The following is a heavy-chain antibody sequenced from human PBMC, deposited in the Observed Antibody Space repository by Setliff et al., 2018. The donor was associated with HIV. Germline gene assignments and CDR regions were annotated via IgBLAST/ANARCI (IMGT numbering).Heavy chain of an antibody. Sequence: SVKVSCKASGGTFSSYVISWVRQAPGQGPEWMGGIIPMYGVANYAQKFQGRVTITTDESTSTAYMELSSLRSEDTAVYYCGRDVVLGSGSIDYWGQGTLVTVSS. D-gene: IGHD3-10*01. CDR1: GGTFSSYV. V-gene: IGHV1-69*05. J-gene: IGHJ4*02. CDR3: GRDVVLGSGSIDY. CDR2: IIPMYGVA.